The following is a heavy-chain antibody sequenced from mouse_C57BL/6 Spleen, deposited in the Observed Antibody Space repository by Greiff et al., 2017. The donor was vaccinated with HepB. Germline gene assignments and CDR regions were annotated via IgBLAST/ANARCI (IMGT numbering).Heavy chain of an antibody. J-gene: IGHJ2*01. CDR3: AGWGITHYFDY. Sequence: EVQLQQPGAELVKPGASVKLSCTASGFNIKDYYMHWVKQRTEQGLEWIGKIDPEDGETKYAPKFQGKATITADTCSTTAYLQLSSLTSEDAAVYYCAGWGITHYFDYWGQGTTLTVSS. D-gene: IGHD2-4*01. CDR2: IDPEDGET. CDR1: GFNIKDYY. V-gene: IGHV14-2*01.